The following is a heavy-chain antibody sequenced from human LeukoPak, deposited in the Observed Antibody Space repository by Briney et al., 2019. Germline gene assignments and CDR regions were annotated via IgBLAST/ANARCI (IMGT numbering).Heavy chain of an antibody. CDR2: IYYSGST. Sequence: SETLSLTCTVSGGSISSSRYYWSWIRQPPGKGLEWIGYIYYSGSTNYNPSLKSRVTISVDTSKNQFSLKLSSVTAADTAVYYCARVRNSGGRFDYWGQGTLVTVSS. CDR1: GGSISSSRYY. D-gene: IGHD1-14*01. V-gene: IGHV4-61*01. CDR3: ARVRNSGGRFDY. J-gene: IGHJ4*02.